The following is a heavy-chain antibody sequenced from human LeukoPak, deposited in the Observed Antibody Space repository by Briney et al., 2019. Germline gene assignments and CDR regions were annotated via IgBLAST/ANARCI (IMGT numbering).Heavy chain of an antibody. CDR2: IGSGSTDK. Sequence: KAGGSLRLSCAASGLTFSSDTMNWVRQAPRQGLEWISSIGSGSTDKYYADSVEGRFTISRDNAKDSLYLQMYRLRAEDTAVYYCVHGDSRDFWGQGALVTVSS. J-gene: IGHJ4*02. CDR1: GLTFSSDT. V-gene: IGHV3-21*01. D-gene: IGHD4-17*01. CDR3: VHGDSRDF.